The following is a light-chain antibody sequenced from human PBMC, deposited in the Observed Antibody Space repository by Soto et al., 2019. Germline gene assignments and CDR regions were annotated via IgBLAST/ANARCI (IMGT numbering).Light chain of an antibody. V-gene: IGKV1-27*01. Sequence: DIQLTQSPSSLSASVGDRVTITCRACQGISNYLAWYQQKPGKVPKLLIYAASTLQSGVPSRFSGSGSWTDFTLTISSLQPEDIATYYCQKYNSAPFTVGPVTKVDIK. CDR1: QGISNY. CDR2: AAS. CDR3: QKYNSAPFT. J-gene: IGKJ3*01.